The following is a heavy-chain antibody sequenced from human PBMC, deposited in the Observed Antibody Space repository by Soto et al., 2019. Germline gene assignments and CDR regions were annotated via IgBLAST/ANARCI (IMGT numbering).Heavy chain of an antibody. CDR1: GGSISSSSYY. V-gene: IGHV4-39*01. J-gene: IGHJ4*02. Sequence: QLQLQESGPGLVKPSETLSLTCTVSGGSISSSSYYWGWIRQPPGKGLEWIGSIYYSGSTYYNPSFMSRVTITVATSTNRFSLKLSAATAADSAVYYCASPYYDSSGYPYIFDYWGQGTLVTVSS. D-gene: IGHD3-22*01. CDR2: IYYSGST. CDR3: ASPYYDSSGYPYIFDY.